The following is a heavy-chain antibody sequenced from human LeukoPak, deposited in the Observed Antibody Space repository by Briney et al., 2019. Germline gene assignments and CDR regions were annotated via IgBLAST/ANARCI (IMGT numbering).Heavy chain of an antibody. V-gene: IGHV3-74*01. CDR3: ASAFGEPHYCFGS. Sequence: GGSLRLSCAASGFTFRSHWMHWVRQAPGKGLGWVSRINSDGSSTSYVNSVKGRFTISRDNAKNTLYLQMNSLRAEDTAVYYCASAFGEPHYCFGSWGQGTLVTVSS. CDR2: INSDGSST. J-gene: IGHJ4*02. CDR1: GFTFRSHW. D-gene: IGHD3-10*01.